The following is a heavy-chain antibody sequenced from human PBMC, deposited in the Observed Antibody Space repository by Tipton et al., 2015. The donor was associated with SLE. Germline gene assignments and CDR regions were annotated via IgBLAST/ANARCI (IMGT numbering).Heavy chain of an antibody. D-gene: IGHD5-18*01. CDR2: IYHTGST. CDR3: ARRPPTMVTDPFDY. CDR1: GGSFSGYY. V-gene: IGHV4-34*01. Sequence: TLSLTCAVYGGSFSGYYWSWIRQPPGKGLEWIGEIYHTGSTNYNPSLDSRVTISVDTSKNQFSLKVSTVTAADTAVYYCARRPPTMVTDPFDYWGQGTLVTVSS. J-gene: IGHJ4*02.